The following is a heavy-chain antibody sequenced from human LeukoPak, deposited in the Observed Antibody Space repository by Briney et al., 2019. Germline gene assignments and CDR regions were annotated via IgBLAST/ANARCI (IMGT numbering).Heavy chain of an antibody. J-gene: IGHJ4*02. Sequence: GGSLRLSCAASGFTFSNYWMSWVRQAPGKGLEWVAVISYDGSNKYYADSVKGRFTISRDNAENSLYLQMNSLRVEDTAFYYCARDLAYSRLDYWGQGMLVTVSS. CDR1: GFTFSNYW. D-gene: IGHD5-18*01. CDR2: ISYDGSNK. V-gene: IGHV3-30*03. CDR3: ARDLAYSRLDY.